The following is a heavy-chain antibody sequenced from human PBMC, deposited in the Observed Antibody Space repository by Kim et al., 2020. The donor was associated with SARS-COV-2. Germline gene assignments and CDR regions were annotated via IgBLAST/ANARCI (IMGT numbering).Heavy chain of an antibody. V-gene: IGHV3-48*03. CDR1: GFTFSSYE. J-gene: IGHJ5*02. CDR3: ARDPPYDSSGYYSGDWFDP. Sequence: GGSLRLSCAASGFTFSSYEMNWVRQAPGKGLEWVSYISSSGSTIYYADSVKGRFTISRDNAKNSLYLQMNSLRAEDTAVYYCARDPPYDSSGYYSGDWFDPWGQGTLVTVSS. CDR2: ISSSGSTI. D-gene: IGHD3-22*01.